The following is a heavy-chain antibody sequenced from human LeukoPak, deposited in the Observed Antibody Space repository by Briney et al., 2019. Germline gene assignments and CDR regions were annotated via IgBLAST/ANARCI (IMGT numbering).Heavy chain of an antibody. D-gene: IGHD3-10*01. Sequence: GGSLRLSCAASGFTFSSYWMSWGRQAPGKGLEWVGYIDVYGSEKFYVDSVKGRFSISRDNAKNSLYLQMNSLRAEDTAVYYCARDYRSVRGVATDYWGQGTLVTVSS. V-gene: IGHV3-7*03. CDR1: GFTFSSYW. J-gene: IGHJ4*02. CDR2: IDVYGSEK. CDR3: ARDYRSVRGVATDY.